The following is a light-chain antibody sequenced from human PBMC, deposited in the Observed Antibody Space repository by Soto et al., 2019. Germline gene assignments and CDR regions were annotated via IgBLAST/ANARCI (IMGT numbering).Light chain of an antibody. Sequence: QSALTQPASVSGSPGQSITISCTATSSDVGGYKYVSWYQQHPGKAPKLMIYEVSHRPSGVSNRFSGSKSGNTASLTISGLQAEDEADYYCSSYTSSSTLDVFGTGTKLTVL. CDR2: EVS. CDR3: SSYTSSSTLDV. V-gene: IGLV2-14*01. CDR1: SSDVGGYKY. J-gene: IGLJ1*01.